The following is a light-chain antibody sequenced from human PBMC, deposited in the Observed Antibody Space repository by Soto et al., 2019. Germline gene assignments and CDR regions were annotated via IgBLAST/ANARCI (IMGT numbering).Light chain of an antibody. Sequence: QLVLTQPPSASGTPGQRVTISCSGSSSNIGSTPVSWYQQLPGTAPKLLIYSNNQRPSGVPDRFSGSKSGTSASLAISGLQSEDEADYYCAAWDDSLTGWVFGGGTKLTVL. CDR1: SSNIGSTP. V-gene: IGLV1-44*01. CDR3: AAWDDSLTGWV. J-gene: IGLJ3*02. CDR2: SNN.